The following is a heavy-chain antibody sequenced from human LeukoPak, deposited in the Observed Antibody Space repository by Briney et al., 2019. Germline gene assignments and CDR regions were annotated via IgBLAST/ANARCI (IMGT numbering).Heavy chain of an antibody. Sequence: GASVKVSCKASGGTFSSYAISWVRQAPGQGPEWMGGIIPIFGTANYAQKFQGRVTITADESTSTAYMELSSLRSEDTAVYYCARERYCSGGSCFNFDYWGQGTLVTVSS. V-gene: IGHV1-69*13. CDR1: GGTFSSYA. D-gene: IGHD2-15*01. J-gene: IGHJ4*02. CDR3: ARERYCSGGSCFNFDY. CDR2: IIPIFGTA.